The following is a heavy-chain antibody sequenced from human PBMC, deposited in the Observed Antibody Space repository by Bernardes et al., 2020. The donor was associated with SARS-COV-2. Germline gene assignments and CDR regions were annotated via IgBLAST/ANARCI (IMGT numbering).Heavy chain of an antibody. J-gene: IGHJ4*02. V-gene: IGHV2-5*01. D-gene: IGHD6-13*01. CDR1: GFSLSTSGVG. CDR2: IYWNDDK. Sequence: SGPTLVKPTQTLTLTCTFSGFSLSTSGVGVGWIRQPPGKALEWLALIYWNDDKRYSPSLKSRLTITKDASKNQVVLTMTNMDPVDTATYYCACPIAAAAIIDWGQGTLVTVSS. CDR3: ACPIAAAAIID.